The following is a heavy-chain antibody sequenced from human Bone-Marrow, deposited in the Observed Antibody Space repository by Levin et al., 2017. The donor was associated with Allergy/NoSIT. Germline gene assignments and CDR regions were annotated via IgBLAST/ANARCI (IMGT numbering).Heavy chain of an antibody. CDR3: ARGPQTYSTSCYWFDY. CDR1: GYTFTRYA. J-gene: IGHJ4*02. Sequence: GESLKISCKASGYTFTRYAMNWLRQAPGQGLEWMGWINTDTGTPTFAPGFTGRFVFSLDSSVSTGYLQISSLEAADTAVYYCARGPQTYSTSCYWFDYWGQGNLVAVSS. V-gene: IGHV7-4-1*01. CDR2: INTDTGTP. D-gene: IGHD6-13*01.